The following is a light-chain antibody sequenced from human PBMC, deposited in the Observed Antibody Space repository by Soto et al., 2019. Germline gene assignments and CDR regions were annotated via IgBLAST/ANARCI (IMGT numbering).Light chain of an antibody. J-gene: IGKJ2*01. CDR3: QQSYRTPYT. CDR1: ESINSY. CDR2: AAS. V-gene: IGKV1-39*01. Sequence: DVQMTQSPSSLAASVGDRVTITCRANESINSYLNWYQQKPGNAPNLLINAASTLQSGVPSRFSGSGSGTDFTLTISSLHPEDLATYYCQQSYRTPYTFGQGTNLEIK.